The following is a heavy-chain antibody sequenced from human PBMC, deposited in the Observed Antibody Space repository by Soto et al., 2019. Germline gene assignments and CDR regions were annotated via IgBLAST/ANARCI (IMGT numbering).Heavy chain of an antibody. D-gene: IGHD6-13*01. CDR1: GYTFTSYG. J-gene: IGHJ5*02. Sequence: ASVQVSCKASGYTFTSYGIHWVRQAPGQRLEWMGWINAANGDTKYSPKFQGRVTITRDTSASTAYMELSSLRSEDTAVYYCVRRHVSATGIDWFDPWGQGTLVTVSS. V-gene: IGHV1-3*01. CDR2: INAANGDT. CDR3: VRRHVSATGIDWFDP.